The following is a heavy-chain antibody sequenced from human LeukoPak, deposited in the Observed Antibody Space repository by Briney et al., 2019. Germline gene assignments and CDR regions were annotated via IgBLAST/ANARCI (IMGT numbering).Heavy chain of an antibody. Sequence: GGSLRLSCAASGFTFSNYAMTWVRQAPGKGLEWVSSISNTGERTYCADSVKGRFTILRDNSKNTVFLEMNTLRADDTALYHCVKSREASIWYSLGDYWGQGSLVTVSS. CDR3: VKSREASIWYSLGDY. D-gene: IGHD2-21*02. J-gene: IGHJ4*02. CDR2: ISNTGERT. CDR1: GFTFSNYA. V-gene: IGHV3-23*01.